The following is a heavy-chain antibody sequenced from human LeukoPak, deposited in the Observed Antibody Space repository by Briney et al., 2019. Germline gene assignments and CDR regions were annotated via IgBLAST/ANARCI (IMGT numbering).Heavy chain of an antibody. CDR2: IYSGGST. CDR3: ARGPTAAGHNY. D-gene: IGHD6-13*01. J-gene: IGHJ4*02. Sequence: GGSLRLSCAASGFTVGSNYMSWVRQAPGKGLEWVSVIYSGGSTYYADSVKGRFTISRDNSKNTLYLQMNSLRAEDTAVYYCARGPTAAGHNYWGQGTLVTVSS. V-gene: IGHV3-53*01. CDR1: GFTVGSNY.